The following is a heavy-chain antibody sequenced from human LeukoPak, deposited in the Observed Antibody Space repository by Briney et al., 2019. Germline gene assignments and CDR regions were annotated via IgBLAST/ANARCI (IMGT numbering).Heavy chain of an antibody. CDR3: AREGQWLGKSFDY. CDR2: IWYGGSNK. J-gene: IGHJ4*02. CDR1: GFTFSSYG. Sequence: GGSLRLSCAASGFTFSSYGMHWVRQAPGKGLEWVAVIWYGGSNKYYADSVKGRFTISRDNSKNTLYLQMNSLRVEDTAVYYCAREGQWLGKSFDYWGQGTLVTVSS. D-gene: IGHD6-19*01. V-gene: IGHV3-33*08.